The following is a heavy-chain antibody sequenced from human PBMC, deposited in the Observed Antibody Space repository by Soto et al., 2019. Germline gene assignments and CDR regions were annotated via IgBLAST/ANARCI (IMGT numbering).Heavy chain of an antibody. CDR3: AKEMYPRTVLDSSSPWGDY. J-gene: IGHJ4*02. Sequence: PGGSLRLSCAVSGFTFSDYGMHWVRKAPGKGLEWVAVMSYAGTYKYYADSVKGRFTISRYLSGNTLFLQMNSLRLEATAVYFCAKEMYPRTVLDSSSPWGDYWGQGTLVTVSS. D-gene: IGHD6-6*01. CDR2: MSYAGTYK. V-gene: IGHV3-30*18. CDR1: GFTFSDYG.